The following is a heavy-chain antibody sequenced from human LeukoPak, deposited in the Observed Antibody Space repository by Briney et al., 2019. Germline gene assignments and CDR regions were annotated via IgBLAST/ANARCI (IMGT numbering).Heavy chain of an antibody. J-gene: IGHJ4*02. CDR3: ARVHDYYYDSSGYYPFDY. CDR2: ISSSSSYI. Sequence: PGGSLRLSCAASGFTFSSYSMNWVRQAPGKGLEWVSSISSSSSYIYYADSVKGRFTISRDNAKNSLYLQMNSLRAEDTAVYCCARVHDYYYDSSGYYPFDYWGQGTLVTVSS. V-gene: IGHV3-21*01. CDR1: GFTFSSYS. D-gene: IGHD3-22*01.